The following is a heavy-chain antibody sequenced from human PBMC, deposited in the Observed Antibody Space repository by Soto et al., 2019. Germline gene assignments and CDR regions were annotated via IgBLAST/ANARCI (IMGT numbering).Heavy chain of an antibody. CDR2: IYYSGSA. D-gene: IGHD6-19*01. CDR3: AREVSPNSRGWYTVLVRWFDP. CDR1: GGSISSSDYY. V-gene: IGHV4-31*03. J-gene: IGHJ5*02. Sequence: QVQLQESGPGLVKPSQTLSLTCNVSGGSISSSDYYWSWIRQHPGKGLGWIGYIYYSGSAYYNPSLKSRVTRPVDTSKNQSSLKVTSVTAADTAVYYCAREVSPNSRGWYTVLVRWFDPWGQGTLVTVSS.